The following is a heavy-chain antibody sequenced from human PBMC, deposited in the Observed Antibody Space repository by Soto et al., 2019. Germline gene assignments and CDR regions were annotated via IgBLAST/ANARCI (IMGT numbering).Heavy chain of an antibody. V-gene: IGHV1-69*01. D-gene: IGHD2-2*01. CDR2: IIPIFGTA. CDR3: ARVGYYSSTSCYENYYYGMDV. CDR1: GGTFSSYA. J-gene: IGHJ6*02. Sequence: QVQLVQSGAEVKKPGSSVKVSCKASGGTFSSYAISWVRQAPGQGLEWMGGIIPIFGTANYAQKFQGRVTITADESTSTAYMELSSLRSEDTAVYYCARVGYYSSTSCYENYYYGMDVWGQGTTVTVSS.